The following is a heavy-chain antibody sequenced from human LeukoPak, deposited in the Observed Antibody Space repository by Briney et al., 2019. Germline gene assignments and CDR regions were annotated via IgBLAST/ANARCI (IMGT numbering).Heavy chain of an antibody. CDR3: ARGSLFFWSGYSAGRFDY. J-gene: IGHJ4*02. Sequence: ETLSLTCTVSGGSISSGGYYWSWIRQPPGKGLEWIGEINHSGSTNYNPSLKSRVTISVDTSKNQFSLKLSSVTAADTAVYYCARGSLFFWSGYSAGRFDYWGQGTLVTVSS. V-gene: IGHV4-39*07. CDR2: INHSGST. D-gene: IGHD3-3*01. CDR1: GGSISSGGYY.